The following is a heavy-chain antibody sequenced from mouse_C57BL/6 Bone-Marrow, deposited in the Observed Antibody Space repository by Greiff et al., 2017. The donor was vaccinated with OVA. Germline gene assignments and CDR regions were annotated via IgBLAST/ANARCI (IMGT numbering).Heavy chain of an antibody. CDR1: GFNIKEDY. CDR3: TTGYSNYDYAMDY. D-gene: IGHD2-5*01. V-gene: IGHV14-4*01. CDR2: IDPENGDT. J-gene: IGHJ4*01. Sequence: VQLQQSGAELVRPGASVKLSCTASGFNIKEDYMHWVKQRPEQGLEWIGWIDPENGDTEYASKFQGKATITADTSSNTAYLQLSSLTSEDTAVYYCTTGYSNYDYAMDYWGQGTSVTVSS.